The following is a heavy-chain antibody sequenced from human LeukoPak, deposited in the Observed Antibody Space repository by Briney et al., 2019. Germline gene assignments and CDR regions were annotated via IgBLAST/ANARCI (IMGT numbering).Heavy chain of an antibody. CDR2: IYHSGST. V-gene: IGHV4-4*02. D-gene: IGHD3-16*02. Sequence: SGTLSLTCAVSGGSISSSNWWRWVRQPPGKGLEWIGEIYHSGSTNYNPSLKSRVTISVDKSKNQFSLKLSSVTAADTAVYYCARLTYYDYVWGSYRPRLDYWGQGTLVTVSS. J-gene: IGHJ4*02. CDR3: ARLTYYDYVWGSYRPRLDY. CDR1: GGSISSSNW.